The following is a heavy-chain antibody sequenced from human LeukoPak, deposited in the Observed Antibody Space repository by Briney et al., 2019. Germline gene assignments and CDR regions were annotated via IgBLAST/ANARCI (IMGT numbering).Heavy chain of an antibody. V-gene: IGHV3-23*01. Sequence: GGSLRLSCAASGFTFSSYAMSWVRQAPGKGLEWVSAISGSGGSTYYADSVKGRFTISRDNSKNTLYLQMNSLRAEDTAVYYCARETGGAIGSTDFDYWGQGTLVTVSS. J-gene: IGHJ4*02. CDR2: ISGSGGST. CDR3: ARETGGAIGSTDFDY. D-gene: IGHD4-17*01. CDR1: GFTFSSYA.